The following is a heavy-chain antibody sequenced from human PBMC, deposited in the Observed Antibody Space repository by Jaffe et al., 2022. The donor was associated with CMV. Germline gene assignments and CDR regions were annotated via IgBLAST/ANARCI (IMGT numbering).Heavy chain of an antibody. CDR1: GFTVSNIY. V-gene: IGHV3-66*04. J-gene: IGHJ4*02. Sequence: EVQVVESGGGLVQPGGSLRLSCAASGFTVSNIYMSWVRQAPGKGLEWVSLIYSGGSTDYADSVKGRFTISRDNSKNTLYLQMNSLRAEDTAVYYCARQSKGQYGSGTFSIDSWGQGTLVTVSS. CDR2: IYSGGST. CDR3: ARQSKGQYGSGTFSIDS. D-gene: IGHD3-10*01.